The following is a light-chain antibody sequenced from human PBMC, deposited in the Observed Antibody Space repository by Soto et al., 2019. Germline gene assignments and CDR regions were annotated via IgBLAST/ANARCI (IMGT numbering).Light chain of an antibody. V-gene: IGKV1-39*01. CDR2: SAS. Sequence: DIQMTQSPSSLSASVGDRVAFACRAGQSISRYLNWYQQRPGKAPKLLIYSASSLQTGVPSRFSGSGSGTDCTLTIRGLLPEDFATYYCQQTYSTPPETFGRGTKVDNK. CDR1: QSISRY. CDR3: QQTYSTPPET. J-gene: IGKJ1*01.